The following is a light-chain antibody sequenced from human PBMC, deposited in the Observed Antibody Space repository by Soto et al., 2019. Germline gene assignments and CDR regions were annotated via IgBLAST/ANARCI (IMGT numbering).Light chain of an antibody. V-gene: IGLV2-14*01. J-gene: IGLJ2*01. CDR1: SRDFVGYNY. CDR3: SSYTGSNTVV. Sequence: QSALTQPAPVSGSPGQSITISGTGTSRDFVGYNYVSCYQQHPGKAPRLIICDVTTRPSGVSNRFSGSKSGNTASLTISGLQAEDEGDYYYCSSYTGSNTVVFGGGTKLTVL. CDR2: DVT.